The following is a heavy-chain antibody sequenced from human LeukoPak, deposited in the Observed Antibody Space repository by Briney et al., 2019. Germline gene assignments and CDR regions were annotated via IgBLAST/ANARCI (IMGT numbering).Heavy chain of an antibody. Sequence: SETLSLTCTVSGGSISSSSYYWGWIRQPPGKGLEWIGEINHSGSTNYNPSLKSRVTISVDTSKNQFSLKLSSVTAADTAVYYCARAYYDYVWGSYRSFDYWGQGTLVTVSS. D-gene: IGHD3-16*02. CDR2: INHSGST. CDR3: ARAYYDYVWGSYRSFDY. V-gene: IGHV4-39*07. CDR1: GGSISSSSYY. J-gene: IGHJ4*02.